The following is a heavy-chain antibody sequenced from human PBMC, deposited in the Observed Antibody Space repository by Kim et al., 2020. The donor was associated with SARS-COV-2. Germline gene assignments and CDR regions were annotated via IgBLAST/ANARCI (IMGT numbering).Heavy chain of an antibody. J-gene: IGHJ4*02. Sequence: GGSLRLSCAASGFTFSSYSMNWVRQAPGKGLEWVSYISSSSSTIYYADSVKGRFTISRDNAKNSLYLQMNSLRDEDTAVYYCARYESEDYYDSSGYSRNDYFDYWGQGTLVTVSS. V-gene: IGHV3-48*02. CDR1: GFTFSSYS. CDR3: ARYESEDYYDSSGYSRNDYFDY. D-gene: IGHD3-22*01. CDR2: ISSSSSTI.